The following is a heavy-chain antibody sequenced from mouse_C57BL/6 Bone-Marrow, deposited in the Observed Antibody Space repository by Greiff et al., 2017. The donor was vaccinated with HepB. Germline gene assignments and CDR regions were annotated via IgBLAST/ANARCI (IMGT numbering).Heavy chain of an antibody. V-gene: IGHV1-82*01. CDR3: ARAYYSNYKFAY. CDR2: IYPGDGDT. J-gene: IGHJ3*01. D-gene: IGHD2-5*01. Sequence: QVQLQQSGPELVKPGASVKISCKASGYAFSSSWMNWVKQRPGQGLEWIGRIYPGDGDTNYNGKFKGKATLTADKSSSTAYMKLSSLTSEDSAVYFCARAYYSNYKFAYWGQGPLVTVSA. CDR1: GYAFSSSW.